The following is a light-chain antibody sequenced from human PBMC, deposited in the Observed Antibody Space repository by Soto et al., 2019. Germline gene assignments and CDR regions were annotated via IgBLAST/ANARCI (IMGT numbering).Light chain of an antibody. CDR3: QQYGDLPRT. Sequence: EIVFTQSPATLSLSPGERASLSCRASQSVSSYLAWYQQKVGRAPRLLIHDAFMRATGIPDRFSGSGSGTDFTLTIARLEPEDFAVYYCQQYGDLPRTFGQGTRLEIK. V-gene: IGKV3-20*01. CDR2: DAF. CDR1: QSVSSY. J-gene: IGKJ5*01.